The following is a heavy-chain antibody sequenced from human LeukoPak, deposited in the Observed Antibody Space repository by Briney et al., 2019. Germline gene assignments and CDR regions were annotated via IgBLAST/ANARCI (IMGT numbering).Heavy chain of an antibody. J-gene: IGHJ4*02. CDR3: ARDRAAVAFFDY. CDR2: ISYDGSNK. D-gene: IGHD6-19*01. V-gene: IGHV3-30*19. Sequence: GGSLRLSCAASGFTFSTYGMHWVRQAPGKGPEWVAVISYDGSNKYYADSVKGRFTISRDNSKNTLYLQMNSLRAEDTAVYYCARDRAAVAFFDYWGQGTLVTVSS. CDR1: GFTFSTYG.